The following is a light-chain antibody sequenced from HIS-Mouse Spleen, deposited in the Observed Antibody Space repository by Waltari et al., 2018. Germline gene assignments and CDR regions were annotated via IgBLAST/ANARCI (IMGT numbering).Light chain of an antibody. J-gene: IGLJ2*01. CDR2: EDS. Sequence: SYELTQPPSVSVSPGQTARITCSGDALPKKYAYWYQRKSGQAPVLVIYEDSKRPSGIPERFSGSKSGTSASLAISGLRSEDEADYYCAAWDDSLSGVVFGGGTKLTVL. V-gene: IGLV3-10*01. CDR1: ALPKKY. CDR3: AAWDDSLSGVV.